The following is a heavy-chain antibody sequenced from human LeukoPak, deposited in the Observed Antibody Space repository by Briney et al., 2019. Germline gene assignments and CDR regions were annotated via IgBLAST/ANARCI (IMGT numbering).Heavy chain of an antibody. CDR1: GGTFSSYA. Sequence: SVKVSCKASGGTFSSYAISWVRQAPGQGLEWMGGIIPIFGTANYAQKFQGRITITTDESTSTAYMELSSLRSEDTAVYYCASSGFGGIFLGNFDYWGQGTLVTVSS. J-gene: IGHJ4*02. CDR2: IIPIFGTA. V-gene: IGHV1-69*05. D-gene: IGHD4-23*01. CDR3: ASSGFGGIFLGNFDY.